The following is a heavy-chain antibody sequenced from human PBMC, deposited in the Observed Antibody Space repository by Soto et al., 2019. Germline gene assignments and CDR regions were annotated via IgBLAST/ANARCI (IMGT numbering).Heavy chain of an antibody. Sequence: QVQLVQSGAEVKKPGASVKVSCKASGNSFTTYYMHWVRQAPGQGLEWMGIINPSGGRTTYAQKFQGRVTMTRDTSTSTFHMELSSLTSEDTAVYYCARLYHYDSSGYYDYWGQGTLVTVSS. D-gene: IGHD3-22*01. CDR2: INPSGGRT. CDR3: ARLYHYDSSGYYDY. J-gene: IGHJ4*02. V-gene: IGHV1-46*01. CDR1: GNSFTTYY.